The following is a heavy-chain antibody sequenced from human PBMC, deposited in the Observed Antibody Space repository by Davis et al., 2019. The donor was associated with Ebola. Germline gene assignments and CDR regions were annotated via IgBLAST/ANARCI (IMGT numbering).Heavy chain of an antibody. D-gene: IGHD3-3*01. CDR2: INYSGST. J-gene: IGHJ4*02. V-gene: IGHV4-34*01. CDR1: GGSFSGYY. CDR3: ARGDYDFWSGPPFDY. Sequence: PSETLSLTCAVYGGSFSGYYWSWIRQPPGKGLEWIGEINYSGSTNYNPSLKSRVTISVDTSKNQFSLKLSSVTAADTAVYYCARGDYDFWSGPPFDYWGQGTLVTVSS.